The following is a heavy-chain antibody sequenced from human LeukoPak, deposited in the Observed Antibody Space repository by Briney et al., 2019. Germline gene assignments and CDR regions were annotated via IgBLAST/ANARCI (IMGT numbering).Heavy chain of an antibody. Sequence: GGSLRLSCAASGITVSSNYMSWVRQVPGKGLEWVSVIYSDGSTYYADSVKGRFTISRDNSKNTLYLQMNSLRAEDTAVYYCARVLPVAGTDAFDIWGQGTMVTVSS. V-gene: IGHV3-66*01. J-gene: IGHJ3*02. CDR1: GITVSSNY. D-gene: IGHD6-19*01. CDR2: IYSDGST. CDR3: ARVLPVAGTDAFDI.